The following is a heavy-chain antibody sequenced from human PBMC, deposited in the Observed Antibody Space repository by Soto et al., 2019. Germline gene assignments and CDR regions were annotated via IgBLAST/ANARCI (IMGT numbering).Heavy chain of an antibody. J-gene: IGHJ6*02. Sequence: ASVKVSCKTSGYPFTSYGIGWVRQAPGQGLEWMAWISPYNGNTYYAQKFQGRVTLTTDTYTNTVYMELRSLRSDDTAVYYCARHQSFDRNYYYGIYVWGQGTTVTVSS. CDR2: ISPYNGNT. CDR1: GYPFTSYG. CDR3: ARHQSFDRNYYYGIYV. V-gene: IGHV1-18*01.